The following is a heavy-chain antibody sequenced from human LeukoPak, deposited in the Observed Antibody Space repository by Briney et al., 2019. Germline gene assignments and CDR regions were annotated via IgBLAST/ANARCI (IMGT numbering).Heavy chain of an antibody. D-gene: IGHD5-18*01. V-gene: IGHV4-4*07. J-gene: IGHJ4*02. Sequence: SETLSLTCTVSGGSISSYYWSWIRQPAGKGLEWIGRIYTSVSTNYNPSLKSRVTMSVDTSKNQFSLKLSSVTAADTAVYYCAREYSYGPGKGTIDYWGQGTLVTVSS. CDR3: AREYSYGPGKGTIDY. CDR2: IYTSVST. CDR1: GGSISSYY.